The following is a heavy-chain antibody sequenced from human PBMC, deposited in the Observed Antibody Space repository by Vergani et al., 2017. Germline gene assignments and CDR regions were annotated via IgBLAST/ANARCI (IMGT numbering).Heavy chain of an antibody. V-gene: IGHV2-5*01. CDR3: ARSPRVMAYYVDS. CDR1: GFSLTTTGLA. CDR2: IYWNDNT. Sequence: QITLKESGPTLVKPTQSLTLTCTFSGFSLTTTGLAVGCIRQPPGKALEWLALIYWNDNTHYSPSLETRLTISKDTSKNQVVLKISDVDPADSATYYCARSPRVMAYYVDSWGQGIQVAVSS. D-gene: IGHD5-24*01. J-gene: IGHJ4*02.